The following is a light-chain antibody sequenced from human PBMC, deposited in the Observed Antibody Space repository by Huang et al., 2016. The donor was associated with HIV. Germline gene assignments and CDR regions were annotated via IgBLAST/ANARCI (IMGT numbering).Light chain of an antibody. CDR2: GSA. Sequence: LTQSPGTLSLSPGERATLSCRASQSVSSTSLAWYQQKPGQAPRLLIYGSASRARGIPDRFSGSGSGTDFTLTSSRLEREESAVYYCQQYGDSPKTCGQGTKLEI. V-gene: IGKV3-20*01. CDR3: QQYGDSPKT. CDR1: QSVSSTS. J-gene: IGKJ2*01.